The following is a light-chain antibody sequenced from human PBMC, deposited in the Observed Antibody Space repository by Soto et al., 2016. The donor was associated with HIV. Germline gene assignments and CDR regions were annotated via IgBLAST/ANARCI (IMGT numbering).Light chain of an antibody. CDR1: QGSSGY. J-gene: IGKJ2*01. Sequence: DPVNITCRASQGSSGYLAWYQQKPGEAPNLLIYAASTLQTGVPSRFSGSGSGTEVILTISSLQPEDSATYYCQQVNSYPLTFGQGTKLEIK. CDR3: QQVNSYPLT. CDR2: AAS. V-gene: IGKV1-9*01.